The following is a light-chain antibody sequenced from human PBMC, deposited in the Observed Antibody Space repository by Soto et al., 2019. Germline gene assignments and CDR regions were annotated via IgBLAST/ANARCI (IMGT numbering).Light chain of an antibody. J-gene: IGKJ4*01. CDR1: QSVSSSY. Sequence: EIVLTQSPGTLSLSPGERATLYCRASQSVSSSYFDWYQQKPGQAPRLLIYGASSRATDIPDRFSGSGSGTDFTLTISRLEPEDFAVYYCQQYGSSPLTFGGGTKVEIK. V-gene: IGKV3-20*01. CDR3: QQYGSSPLT. CDR2: GAS.